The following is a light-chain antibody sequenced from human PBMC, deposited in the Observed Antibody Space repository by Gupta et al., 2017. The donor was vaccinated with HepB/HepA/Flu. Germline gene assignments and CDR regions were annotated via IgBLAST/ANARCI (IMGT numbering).Light chain of an antibody. J-gene: IGKJ4*01. Sequence: IVMTQSPDSLAASLGARSPINCMSRQNILYSANNKNYLAWYQQRTGQPPKLLIYWASIRESGVPDRFSGSGSGTDFTLTISSLQAEDVAVYYCQQYYSSPLTFGGGTKVEIK. CDR1: QNILYSANNKNY. CDR2: WAS. V-gene: IGKV4-1*01. CDR3: QQYYSSPLT.